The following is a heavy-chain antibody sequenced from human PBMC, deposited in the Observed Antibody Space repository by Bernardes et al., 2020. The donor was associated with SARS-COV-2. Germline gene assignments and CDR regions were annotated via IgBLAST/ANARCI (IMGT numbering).Heavy chain of an antibody. CDR1: GYTFTSYG. D-gene: IGHD2-15*01. CDR2: ISAYNGNT. Sequence: ASVKVSCKASGYTFTSYGISWVRQAPGQGLEWMGWISAYNGNTNYAQKLQGRVTMTTDTSTSTAYMELRSLRSDDTAVYYCARDMCVVVVAATEGPEAHYYYYGMDVWGQGTTVTVSS. V-gene: IGHV1-18*01. J-gene: IGHJ6*02. CDR3: ARDMCVVVVAATEGPEAHYYYYGMDV.